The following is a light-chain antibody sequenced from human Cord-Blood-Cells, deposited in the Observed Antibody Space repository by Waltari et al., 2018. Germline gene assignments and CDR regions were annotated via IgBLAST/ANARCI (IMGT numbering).Light chain of an antibody. Sequence: QAVVTQEPSLTVSPGGNVTLTCGSSTAAVPSGHYPYWFQQKPGQAPRTLIYDTSNKHSWTPARFSGSLLGGKAALTLSGAQPEDEAEYYCLLSYSGARFWVFGGGTKLTVL. J-gene: IGLJ3*02. CDR1: TAAVPSGHY. CDR2: DTS. CDR3: LLSYSGARFWV. V-gene: IGLV7-46*01.